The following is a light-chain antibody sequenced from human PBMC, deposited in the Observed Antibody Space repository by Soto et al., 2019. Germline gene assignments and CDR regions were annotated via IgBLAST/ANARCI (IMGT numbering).Light chain of an antibody. CDR2: EVS. CDR1: SSDVGGYNY. Sequence: QSALTQPASVSGSPGQSITISCTGTSSDVGGYNYVSWYQQHPGKAPKLMIYEVSNRPSGVSNRFSGSKSGNTASLTNSGLQAEDEADYCCSSYTSSSIDYVFGTGTKLTVL. V-gene: IGLV2-14*01. CDR3: SSYTSSSIDYV. J-gene: IGLJ1*01.